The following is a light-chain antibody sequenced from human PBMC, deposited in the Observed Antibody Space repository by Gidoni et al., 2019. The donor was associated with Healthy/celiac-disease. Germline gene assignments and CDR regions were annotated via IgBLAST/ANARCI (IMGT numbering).Light chain of an antibody. CDR3: QQYGSSPRT. V-gene: IGKV3-20*01. CDR1: QSGSSSY. J-gene: IGKJ1*01. CDR2: GAS. Sequence: EIVLTQSPGPLSLSPGERATLSCRASQSGSSSYLAWYQQKPGQAPRLLSYGASSRATGIPDRFSGSGSGTDFTLTISRLEPEDFAVYYCQQYGSSPRTFGQGTKVEIK.